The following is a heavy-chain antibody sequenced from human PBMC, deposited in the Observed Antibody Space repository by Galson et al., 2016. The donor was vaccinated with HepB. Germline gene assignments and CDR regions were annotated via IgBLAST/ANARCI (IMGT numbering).Heavy chain of an antibody. CDR3: ARGERGSYNSGYFDY. D-gene: IGHD1-26*01. V-gene: IGHV3-74*01. CDR1: GFTFSTYW. J-gene: IGHJ4*02. CDR2: INSVGSST. Sequence: SLRLSCAASGFTFSTYWMHWVRQAPGKGPVWVSRINSVGSSTGFADSVKGRFTISRDNAKNSLYLQMNSLRDEDTAVYYCARGERGSYNSGYFDYWGQGNLVTVSS.